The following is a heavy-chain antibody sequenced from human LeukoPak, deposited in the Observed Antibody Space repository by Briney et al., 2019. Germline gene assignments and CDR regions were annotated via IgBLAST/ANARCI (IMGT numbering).Heavy chain of an antibody. Sequence: SVTVSCTASGGTFSSYAISWVRQAPGQGLEWMGGIIPIFGTANYAQKFQGRVTITADESTSTAYMELSSLRSEDTAVYYCAREGRAPGGYYYDSLPYYFDYWGQGTLVTVSS. CDR2: IIPIFGTA. V-gene: IGHV1-69*13. CDR3: AREGRAPGGYYYDSLPYYFDY. D-gene: IGHD3-22*01. J-gene: IGHJ4*02. CDR1: GGTFSSYA.